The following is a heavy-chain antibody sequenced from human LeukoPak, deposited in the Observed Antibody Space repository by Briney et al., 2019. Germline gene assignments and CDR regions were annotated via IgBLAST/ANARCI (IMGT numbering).Heavy chain of an antibody. CDR1: GYTFTGYY. Sequence: GASVKVSCKASGYTFTGYYMHWVRQAPGQGLEWMGWINPNSGGTNYAQKFQGRVTMTRDTSISTAYMELRSLRSDDTAVYYCARRGQYYYDSTAYYYDDYWGQGTLVTVSS. V-gene: IGHV1-2*02. J-gene: IGHJ4*02. D-gene: IGHD3-22*01. CDR2: INPNSGGT. CDR3: ARRGQYYYDSTAYYYDDY.